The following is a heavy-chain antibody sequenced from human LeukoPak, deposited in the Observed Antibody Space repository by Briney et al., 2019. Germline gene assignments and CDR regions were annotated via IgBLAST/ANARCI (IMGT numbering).Heavy chain of an antibody. CDR1: GLTFSSYE. J-gene: IGHJ3*02. V-gene: IGHV3-48*03. Sequence: PGGSLRLSCAASGLTFSSYEMNWVRQAPGKGLEWVSYISSNGSSIYYADSVKGRFTISRDNAKKSLYLQMHSLRAEDTAVYYCARDSHKFDSSGYYPDAFDIWAKGQWSPSLQ. D-gene: IGHD3-22*01. CDR2: ISSNGSSI. CDR3: ARDSHKFDSSGYYPDAFDI.